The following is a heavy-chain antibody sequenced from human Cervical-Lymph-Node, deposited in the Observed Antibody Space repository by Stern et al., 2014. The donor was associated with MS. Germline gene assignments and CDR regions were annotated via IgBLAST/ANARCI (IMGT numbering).Heavy chain of an antibody. CDR3: ARHPDYYVQGGDY. CDR2: IYYSGST. J-gene: IGHJ4*02. CDR1: GGSISSSSYY. Sequence: QLQLQESGPGLVKPSETLSLTCTVSGGSISSSSYYWGWIRQPPGKGLEWIGSIYYSGSTYYNPSLKSRVTISVDTSKNQFSLKLSSVTAADTAVYYCARHPDYYVQGGDYWGQGTLVTVSS. V-gene: IGHV4-39*01. D-gene: IGHD3-10*02.